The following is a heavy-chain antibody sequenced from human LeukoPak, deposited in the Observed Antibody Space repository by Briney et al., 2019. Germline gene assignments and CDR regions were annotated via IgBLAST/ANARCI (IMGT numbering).Heavy chain of an antibody. V-gene: IGHV4-39*07. Sequence: PSETLSLTCTVSGGSISSSSFYWGWIRQPPGKGLEWIGNIYYSGSTYYNPSLKSRVTISLDTSKNQFSLKLTSVTAADTAVYYCASGEQNWFDPWGQGTLVTVSS. CDR2: IYYSGST. CDR1: GGSISSSSFY. J-gene: IGHJ5*02. D-gene: IGHD1/OR15-1a*01. CDR3: ASGEQNWFDP.